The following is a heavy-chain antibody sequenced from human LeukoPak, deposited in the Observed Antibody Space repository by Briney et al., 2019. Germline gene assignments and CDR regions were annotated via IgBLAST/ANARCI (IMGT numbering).Heavy chain of an antibody. V-gene: IGHV3-30-3*01. CDR1: GFTFSSYA. J-gene: IGHJ4*02. D-gene: IGHD4-17*01. Sequence: GGSLRLSCAASGFTFSSYAMHWVRQAPGKGLEWVAVISYDGSNKYYADSVKGRFTISRDNSKNTLYLQMNSLRAEDTAVYYCARAGGDDYGDYYSYFDYWGQGTLVTASS. CDR2: ISYDGSNK. CDR3: ARAGGDDYGDYYSYFDY.